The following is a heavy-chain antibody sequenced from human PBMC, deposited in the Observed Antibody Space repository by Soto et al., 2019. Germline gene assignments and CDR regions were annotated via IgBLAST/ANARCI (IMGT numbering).Heavy chain of an antibody. CDR3: ASTPGYCSGGSCYSHNFNWFDP. D-gene: IGHD2-15*01. V-gene: IGHV3-66*01. CDR1: GFTVSSNY. J-gene: IGHJ5*02. Sequence: GGSLRLSCAASGFTVSSNYMSWVRQAPGKGLEWVSVIYSGGSTYYADSVKGRFTISRDNSKNTLYLQMNSLRAEDTAVYYCASTPGYCSGGSCYSHNFNWFDPWGQGTLVTVSS. CDR2: IYSGGST.